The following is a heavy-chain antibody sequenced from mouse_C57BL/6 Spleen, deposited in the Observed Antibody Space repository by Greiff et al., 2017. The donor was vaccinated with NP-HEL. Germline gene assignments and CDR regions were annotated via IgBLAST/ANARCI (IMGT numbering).Heavy chain of an antibody. Sequence: QVQLQQSGPGLVQPSQSLSITCTVSGFSLTSYGVHWVRQSPGKGLEWLGVLWSGGSTDYNAAVKSRLGRSKDKSKSQVFFKMNSLQADDTAIYYCARNSLYGGRSYYYAMDYWGQGTSVTVSS. J-gene: IGHJ4*01. D-gene: IGHD1-1*02. CDR1: GFSLTSYG. V-gene: IGHV2-2*01. CDR2: LWSGGST. CDR3: ARNSLYGGRSYYYAMDY.